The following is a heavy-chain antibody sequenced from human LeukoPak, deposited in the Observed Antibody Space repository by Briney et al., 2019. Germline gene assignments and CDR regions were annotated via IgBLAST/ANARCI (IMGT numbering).Heavy chain of an antibody. V-gene: IGHV3-15*01. J-gene: IGHJ4*02. CDR2: IKSKTDGGTT. Sequence: GGSLRLSCAASGFTFSNAWMSWVRQAPGKGLEWVGRIKSKTDGGTTDYVAPVKGRFTISRDDSKNTLYLQMNSLKTEDTAVYYCSAGSRFRVDYWGQGTLVTVSS. CDR3: SAGSRFRVDY. CDR1: GFTFSNAW. D-gene: IGHD2-15*01.